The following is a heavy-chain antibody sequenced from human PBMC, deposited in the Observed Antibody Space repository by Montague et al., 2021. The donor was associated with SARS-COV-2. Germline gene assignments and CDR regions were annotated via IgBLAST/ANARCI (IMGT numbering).Heavy chain of an antibody. CDR2: IGTASDT. CDR1: GFTFSSYD. D-gene: IGHD5-12*01. Sequence: SLRLSCAASGFTFSSYDMHWVRQATGKGLEWVSAIGTASDTYYPVSVKGRFTISRENAKNSLYLQMNSLRAGDTAVYYCARGDIVATIGGYYYYYGMDVWGQGTTVTVSS. J-gene: IGHJ6*02. CDR3: ARGDIVATIGGYYYYYGMDV. V-gene: IGHV3-13*01.